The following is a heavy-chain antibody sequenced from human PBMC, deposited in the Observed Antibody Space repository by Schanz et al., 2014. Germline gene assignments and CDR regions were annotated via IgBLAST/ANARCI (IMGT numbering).Heavy chain of an antibody. Sequence: EVQLVESGGGLVQPGGSLRLSCSASGFTFSSHSFNWVRQAPGKGLEWISYITYNGGTIYYADSVKGRFTISRDNSKNTLYLQMNSLRPEDTAVYYCARGGFGEVSYFDYWGQGTLVTVSS. J-gene: IGHJ4*02. D-gene: IGHD3-10*01. V-gene: IGHV3-48*01. CDR2: ITYNGGTI. CDR1: GFTFSSHS. CDR3: ARGGFGEVSYFDY.